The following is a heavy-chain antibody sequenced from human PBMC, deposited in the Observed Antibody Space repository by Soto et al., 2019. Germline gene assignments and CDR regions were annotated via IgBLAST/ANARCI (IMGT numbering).Heavy chain of an antibody. Sequence: EVQLLESGGGLVQPGGSLRLSCAASGFAFSSYAMSWVRQAPGKGLEWVSAISGSGGSTYYADSVKGRFTISRDNSKNTLYLQMNSLRAEDTAVYYCALNRFLVWSIDYWGQGTLVTVSS. V-gene: IGHV3-23*01. CDR1: GFAFSSYA. CDR3: ALNRFLVWSIDY. D-gene: IGHD3-3*01. CDR2: ISGSGGST. J-gene: IGHJ4*02.